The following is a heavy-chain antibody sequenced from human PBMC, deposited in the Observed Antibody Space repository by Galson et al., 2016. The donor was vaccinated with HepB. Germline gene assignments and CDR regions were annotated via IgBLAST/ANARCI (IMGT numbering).Heavy chain of an antibody. CDR2: INPSSGAT. Sequence: SVKVSCKASGYTFPRNYIHWVRQAPGQGLEWMGIINPSSGATRYAQHFHGRVTMTRDTSSSTVYMDLSSLKFEDTAVYYCARDEGKDSSPFLYNWFDSWGQGTLVAVSS. CDR3: ARDEGKDSSPFLYNWFDS. V-gene: IGHV1-46*01. J-gene: IGHJ5*01. D-gene: IGHD6-19*01. CDR1: GYTFPRNY.